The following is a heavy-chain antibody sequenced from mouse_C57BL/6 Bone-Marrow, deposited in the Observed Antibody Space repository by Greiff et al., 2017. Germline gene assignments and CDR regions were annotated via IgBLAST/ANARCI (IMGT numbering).Heavy chain of an antibody. D-gene: IGHD1-1*01. CDR1: GFSLTSYG. CDR3: ANNYYGSSYGYFDV. V-gene: IGHV2-5*01. Sequence: QVQLQQSGPGLVQPSQSLSITCTVSGFSLTSYGVHWVRQSPGKGLEWLGVIWRGGSTDYNAAFMSRLSITKDNSKRQVFFKMNSLQADDTAIYYCANNYYGSSYGYFDVWGTGTTVTVSS. CDR2: IWRGGST. J-gene: IGHJ1*03.